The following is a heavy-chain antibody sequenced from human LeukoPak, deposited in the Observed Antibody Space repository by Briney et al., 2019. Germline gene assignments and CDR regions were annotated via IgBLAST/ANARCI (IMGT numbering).Heavy chain of an antibody. CDR1: RFTFSNYA. D-gene: IGHD5-18*01. CDR2: MRSGDGDT. Sequence: GGSLRLSCAASRFTFSNYAMSWVRQAPGKGLEWVAVMRSGDGDTTYADSVRGRFTISRDNSKNTLYLQMNSLRAEDTAVYYCARARSSYGYGDAFDIWGQGTMVTVSS. CDR3: ARARSSYGYGDAFDI. J-gene: IGHJ3*02. V-gene: IGHV3-23*01.